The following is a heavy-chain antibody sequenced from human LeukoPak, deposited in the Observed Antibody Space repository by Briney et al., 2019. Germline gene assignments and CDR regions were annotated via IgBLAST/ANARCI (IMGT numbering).Heavy chain of an antibody. CDR3: AEPNETGDY. V-gene: IGHV3-7*01. Sequence: GGSLRLSCAASGFTFSSYWMSWVRQAPGKGLEWVANIKQDGSEKYYADSVKGRFTISRDNSKNTLYLQMNSLRAEDTAVYYCAEPNETGDYWGQGTLVTVSS. CDR2: IKQDGSEK. J-gene: IGHJ4*02. D-gene: IGHD1-14*01. CDR1: GFTFSSYW.